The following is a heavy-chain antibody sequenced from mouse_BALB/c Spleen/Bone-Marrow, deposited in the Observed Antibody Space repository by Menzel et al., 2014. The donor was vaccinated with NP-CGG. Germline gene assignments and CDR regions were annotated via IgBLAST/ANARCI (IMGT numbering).Heavy chain of an antibody. CDR2: ISYSDIT. CDR1: GYSITSDYA. J-gene: IGHJ1*01. V-gene: IGHV3-2*02. Sequence: EVQLQQSGPGLVKPSQSLSLTCTVTGYSITSDYAWNWIRQFPGNKLEWMGYISYSDITSYNPSLKSRISVTRDTSKNQFFLQLNSVTTEDTATYYCARSRGLRGDWYFDVWGAGTTVTVSS. CDR3: ARSRGLRGDWYFDV. D-gene: IGHD2-4*01.